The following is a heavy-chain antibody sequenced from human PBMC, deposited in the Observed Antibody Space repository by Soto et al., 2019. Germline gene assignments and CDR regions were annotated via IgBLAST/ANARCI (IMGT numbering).Heavy chain of an antibody. CDR2: TKSDGSGT. V-gene: IGHV3-74*01. D-gene: IGHD3-10*01. J-gene: IGHJ6*04. CDR3: ARGGFDYGPGRMDV. CDR1: GFTFSNYW. Sequence: EVHLVESGGGLLQPGGSLTLSCTASGFTFSNYWMHWVRQAPGKGLVWVSRTKSDGSGTSYTDSVKGRFTISRDNADNTLYLHMSNLRAEDTAVYYCARGGFDYGPGRMDVWGKGTTVIVSS.